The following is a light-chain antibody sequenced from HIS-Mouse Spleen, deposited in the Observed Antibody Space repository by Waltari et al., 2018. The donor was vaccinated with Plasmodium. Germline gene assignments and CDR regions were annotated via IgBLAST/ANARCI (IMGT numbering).Light chain of an antibody. CDR1: SLRSYY. Sequence: SSELTQDPAVSVALGQPVRITCQGDSLRSYYASWYQQKPGQAPVLVIYGKNNRPSGIPDRFSGSSSGNTASLTITGAQAEDEADYCCNSRDSSGNHLVFGGGTKLTVL. J-gene: IGLJ2*01. V-gene: IGLV3-19*01. CDR2: GKN. CDR3: NSRDSSGNHLV.